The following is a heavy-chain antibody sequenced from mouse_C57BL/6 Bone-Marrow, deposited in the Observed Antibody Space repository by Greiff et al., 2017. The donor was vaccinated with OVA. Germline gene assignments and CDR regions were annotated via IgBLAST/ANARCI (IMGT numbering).Heavy chain of an antibody. Sequence: EVKVEESGGGLVQPGESLKLSCESNEYEFPSHDMSWVRKTPEKRLELVAAINSDGGSTYYPDTMEIRFIISRDNTKKTLYLQMSSLRSEDTALYYCARHGDSNYDAMDYWGQGTSVTVSS. CDR1: EYEFPSHD. CDR3: ARHGDSNYDAMDY. D-gene: IGHD2-5*01. V-gene: IGHV5-2*03. CDR2: INSDGGST. J-gene: IGHJ4*01.